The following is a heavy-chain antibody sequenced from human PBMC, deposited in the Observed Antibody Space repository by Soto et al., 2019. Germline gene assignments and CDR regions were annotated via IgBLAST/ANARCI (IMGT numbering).Heavy chain of an antibody. CDR3: ANLIYLGYCSGTSCQPA. J-gene: IGHJ5*02. D-gene: IGHD2-2*01. CDR2: ISSSSSTI. V-gene: IGHV3-48*02. CDR1: GFPFSSYS. Sequence: GGSLRLSCAASGFPFSSYSMNLVRQAPGKGLEWVSYISSSSSTIYYADSVKGRFTISRDNAKNSLYLQMNSLRDEDTAVYYCANLIYLGYCSGTSCQPAWGQGTLVTVSS.